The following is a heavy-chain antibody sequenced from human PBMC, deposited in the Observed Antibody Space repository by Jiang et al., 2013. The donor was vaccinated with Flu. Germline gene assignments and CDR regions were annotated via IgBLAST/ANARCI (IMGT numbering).Heavy chain of an antibody. Sequence: ISVDTSKNQFSLKLSSVTAADTAVYYCARDEMVSGYLDYWGQGTLVTVSS. CDR3: ARDEMVSGYLDY. J-gene: IGHJ4*02. V-gene: IGHV4-59*01. D-gene: IGHD2-15*01.